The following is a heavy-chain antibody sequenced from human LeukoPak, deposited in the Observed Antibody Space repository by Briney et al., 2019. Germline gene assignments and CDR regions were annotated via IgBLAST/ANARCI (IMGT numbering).Heavy chain of an antibody. CDR2: ISGSGGST. D-gene: IGHD6-19*01. J-gene: IGHJ6*02. CDR1: GFTFSSYA. CDR3: AKSIAVAGTGLGYYYYGMDV. Sequence: PGGSLRLSCAASGFTFSSYAVSWVRQAPGKGLEWVSAISGSGGSTYYADSVKGRFTISGDNSKNTLYLQMNSLRAEDTAVYYCAKSIAVAGTGLGYYYYGMDVWGQGTTVTISS. V-gene: IGHV3-23*01.